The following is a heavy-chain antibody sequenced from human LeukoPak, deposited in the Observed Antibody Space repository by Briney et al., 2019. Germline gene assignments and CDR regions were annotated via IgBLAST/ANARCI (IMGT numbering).Heavy chain of an antibody. D-gene: IGHD3-16*02. CDR2: INPNSGGT. CDR3: ARVSSPGPKYFDY. J-gene: IGHJ4*02. Sequence: ASVKVSCKASGYTFTGYYMHWVRQAPGQGLEWMGWINPNSGGTNYAQKFQGRVTMTRDTSISTAYMELSRLRSDDTAVYYCARVSSPGPKYFDYWGQGTLVTVSS. V-gene: IGHV1-2*02. CDR1: GYTFTGYY.